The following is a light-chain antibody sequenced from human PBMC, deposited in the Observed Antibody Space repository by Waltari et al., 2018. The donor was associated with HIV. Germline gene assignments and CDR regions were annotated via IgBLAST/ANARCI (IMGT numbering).Light chain of an antibody. CDR3: SSYTSSRSYV. Sequence: QSALPQPASVSGSPGQPITISCTGTRSAVGGSNYVSWYQQHPGKAPKRMIYAVSNRPSGVSKRFSGSKSGNTASLTISGLQAEDEADYYCSSYTSSRSYVFGTGTRVTV. V-gene: IGLV2-14*03. CDR2: AVS. CDR1: RSAVGGSNY. J-gene: IGLJ1*01.